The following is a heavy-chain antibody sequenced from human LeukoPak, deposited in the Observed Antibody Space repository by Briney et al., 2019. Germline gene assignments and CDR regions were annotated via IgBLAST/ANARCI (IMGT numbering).Heavy chain of an antibody. Sequence: PGGSLRLSCSASGFTFSDQYMDWVRQAPGKGLEWVARTRNKANSYTTEYAASVKGRFTISRDDSKNSLYLQMNSLKTEDTAVYYCTTDRYYDAAYTTWGQGTLVTVSS. V-gene: IGHV3-72*01. J-gene: IGHJ4*02. CDR1: GFTFSDQY. D-gene: IGHD3-22*01. CDR2: TRNKANSYTT. CDR3: TTDRYYDAAYTT.